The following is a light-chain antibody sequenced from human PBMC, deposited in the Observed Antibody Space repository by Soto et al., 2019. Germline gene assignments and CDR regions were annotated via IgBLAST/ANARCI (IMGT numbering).Light chain of an antibody. CDR3: QQYYSYPPT. J-gene: IGKJ1*01. V-gene: IGKV1-8*01. CDR2: AAS. Sequence: AIRMTQSPSSLSASTGDRVTITCRASQGISSYLAWYQQKPGKAHKLLIYAASTLQSGVTSRFSGSGSGTDFTLTISCLQSEDFATYYCQQYYSYPPTFGQGTKVEIK. CDR1: QGISSY.